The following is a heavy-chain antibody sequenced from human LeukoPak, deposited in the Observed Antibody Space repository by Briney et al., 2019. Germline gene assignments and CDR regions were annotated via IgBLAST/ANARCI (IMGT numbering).Heavy chain of an antibody. CDR1: GFTFSSYG. CDR3: AKDVYDCSGGSCPQYYYVMDV. V-gene: IGHV3-30*02. CDR2: IQFDGSEK. Sequence: GGSLRLSCTASGFTFSSYGMHWVRQAPGKGLEWVSFIQFDGSEKYYADSVRGRFIISRDNSKNTLSLQMNSLRAEDTALYYCAKDVYDCSGGSCPQYYYVMDVWGQGTTVTVSS. J-gene: IGHJ6*02. D-gene: IGHD2-15*01.